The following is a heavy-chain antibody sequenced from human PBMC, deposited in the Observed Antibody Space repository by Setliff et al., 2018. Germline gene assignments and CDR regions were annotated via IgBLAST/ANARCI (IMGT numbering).Heavy chain of an antibody. D-gene: IGHD4-17*01. CDR2: IIPILGIA. Sequence: SVKVSCKASGGTFSSYAISWVRQAPGQGLEWMGGIIPILGIANYAQKFQGRVTMTTDTSTSTAYMELRSLRSDDTAVYYCARGGYRAEYGDYGDAFDIWGQGTMVTVSS. J-gene: IGHJ3*02. V-gene: IGHV1-69*10. CDR1: GGTFSSYA. CDR3: ARGGYRAEYGDYGDAFDI.